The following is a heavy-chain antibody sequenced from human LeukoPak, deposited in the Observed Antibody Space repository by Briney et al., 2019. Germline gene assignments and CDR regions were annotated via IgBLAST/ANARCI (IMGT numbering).Heavy chain of an antibody. D-gene: IGHD3-22*01. CDR1: GFTFSSHG. Sequence: PGGSLRLSCAASGFTFSSHGMHWVRQAPGKGLEWVAVIWYDGSDKYYADSVKGRFTISRDNSKNTLYLQMNSLRAEDTAVYYCAKEVPYYYDSYYYYGMDVWGQGTTVTVSS. CDR2: IWYDGSDK. J-gene: IGHJ6*02. CDR3: AKEVPYYYDSYYYYGMDV. V-gene: IGHV3-33*06.